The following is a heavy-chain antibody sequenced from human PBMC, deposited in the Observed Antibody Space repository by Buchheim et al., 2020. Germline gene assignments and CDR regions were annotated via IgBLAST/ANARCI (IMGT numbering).Heavy chain of an antibody. CDR2: ISSASTTI. CDR1: GFTFSSYS. D-gene: IGHD5-12*01. Sequence: EVQLVESGGGLVQPGGSLRLSCAASGFTFSSYSMNWVRQAPGKGLEWVSYISSASTTIYYVDSVKGRFTISRDNAKNSLFLQMSSLRAEDTAVYYCARGYYVDVVATEFDYWGQVTL. J-gene: IGHJ4*02. CDR3: ARGYYVDVVATEFDY. V-gene: IGHV3-48*01.